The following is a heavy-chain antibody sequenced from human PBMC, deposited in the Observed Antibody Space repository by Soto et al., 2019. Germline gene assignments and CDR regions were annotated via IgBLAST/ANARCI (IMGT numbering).Heavy chain of an antibody. CDR3: ARGHSSSWCYFDY. CDR2: IWYDGSNK. Sequence: QVQLVESGGGVVQPGRSLRLSCAASGFTFSSYGMHWVRQAPGKGLEWVAVIWYDGSNKYYADSVKGRFTISRDNSKNTLYLQMNSLRAEDTAVYYCARGHSSSWCYFDYWGQGTLVTVSS. CDR1: GFTFSSYG. J-gene: IGHJ4*02. D-gene: IGHD6-13*01. V-gene: IGHV3-33*01.